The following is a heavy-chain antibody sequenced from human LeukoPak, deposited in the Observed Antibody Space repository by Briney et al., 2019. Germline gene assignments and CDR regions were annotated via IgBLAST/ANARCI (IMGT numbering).Heavy chain of an antibody. D-gene: IGHD6-6*01. CDR1: GGSISSSSYY. V-gene: IGHV4-39*07. CDR2: IYYSGST. J-gene: IGHJ3*02. CDR3: ARTQLWGRDAFDI. Sequence: SETLSLTCTVSGGSISSSSYYWGWIRQPPGKGLEWIGSIYYSGSTYYNPSLKSRVTIPVDTSKNQFSLKLSSVTAADTAVYYCARTQLWGRDAFDIWGQGTMVTVSS.